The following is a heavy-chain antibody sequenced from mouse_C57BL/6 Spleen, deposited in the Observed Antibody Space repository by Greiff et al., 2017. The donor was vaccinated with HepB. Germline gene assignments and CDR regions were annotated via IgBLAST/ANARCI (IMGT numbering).Heavy chain of an antibody. D-gene: IGHD1-1*01. V-gene: IGHV1-26*01. CDR1: GYTFTDYY. J-gene: IGHJ2*01. Sequence: EVQLQQSGPELVKPGASVKISCKASGYTFTDYYMNWVKQSHGKSLEWIGDINPNNGGTSYNQKFKGKATLTVDKSSSTAYMELRSLTSEDSAVYYCARCDTTVVASDYWGQGTTLTVSS. CDR2: INPNNGGT. CDR3: ARCDTTVVASDY.